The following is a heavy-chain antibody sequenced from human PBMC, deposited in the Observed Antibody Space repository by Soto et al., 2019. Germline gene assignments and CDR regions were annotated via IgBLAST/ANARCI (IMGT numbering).Heavy chain of an antibody. CDR2: ISYDGSNK. D-gene: IGHD2-15*01. Sequence: QVQLVESGGGVVQPGRSLRLSCAASGFTFSSYGMHWVRQAPGKGLEWVAVISYDGSNKYYADSVKGRFTISRDNSKNTLYLQMNSLRAEDTAVYYCAKRGGGRSVGMDVWGQGTTVTVSS. CDR3: AKRGGGRSVGMDV. V-gene: IGHV3-30*18. J-gene: IGHJ6*02. CDR1: GFTFSSYG.